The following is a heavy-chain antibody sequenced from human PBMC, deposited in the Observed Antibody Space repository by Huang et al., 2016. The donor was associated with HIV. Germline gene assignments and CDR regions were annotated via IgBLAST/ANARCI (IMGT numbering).Heavy chain of an antibody. J-gene: IGHJ4*02. CDR3: ARESGISYFGSGSYYNVLDY. Sequence: QVQLEQSGAEVKKPGASVKVSCKASAYTFTSYYVHWVRQAPGQGLEWMGMINPSGGSTNDAQKFQGRVTVTRDTSTSTVYMDLSSLTSEDTAIYYCARESGISYFGSGSYYNVLDYWGQGTVVTVSS. CDR1: AYTFTSYY. CDR2: INPSGGST. D-gene: IGHD3-10*01. V-gene: IGHV1-46*01.